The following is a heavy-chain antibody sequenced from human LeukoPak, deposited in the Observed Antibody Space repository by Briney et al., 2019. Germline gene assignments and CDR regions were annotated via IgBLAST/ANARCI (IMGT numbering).Heavy chain of an antibody. CDR3: AREGIPWYYGMDV. Sequence: GGSLRLSCAASGFTFSSYAMSWVRQAPGKGLEWVPVIYSGGSTYYADSVKGRFTISRDNSKNTLYLQMNSLRAEDTAVYYCAREGIPWYYGMDVWGQGTTVTVSS. D-gene: IGHD6-13*01. CDR1: GFTFSSYA. CDR2: IYSGGST. J-gene: IGHJ6*02. V-gene: IGHV3-53*01.